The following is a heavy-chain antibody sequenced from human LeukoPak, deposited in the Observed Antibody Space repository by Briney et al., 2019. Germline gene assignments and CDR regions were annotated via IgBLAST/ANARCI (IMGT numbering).Heavy chain of an antibody. J-gene: IGHJ3*02. CDR2: ISWNSGSI. CDR1: GFTFDDYA. CDR3: AKGSMDAFDI. Sequence: GRSLRLSCAASGFTFDDYAMHWVRQAPGKGLKWVSGISWNSGSIGYADSVKGRFTISRDNAKNSLYLQMNSLRAEDMALYYCAKGSMDAFDIWGQGTMVTVSS. D-gene: IGHD2-8*01. V-gene: IGHV3-9*03.